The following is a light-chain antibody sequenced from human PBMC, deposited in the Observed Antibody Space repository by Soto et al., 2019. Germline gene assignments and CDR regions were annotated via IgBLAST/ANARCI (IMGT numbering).Light chain of an antibody. CDR3: AARDDSLNGLV. J-gene: IGLJ3*02. CDR2: DNN. V-gene: IGLV1-44*01. Sequence: QSVLTQPPSASGTPGQRVTISCSGSSSNIGSNTVNWYQQLPGTAPKLLIYDNNQRPSGVPDRFSGAKSGTSASLAISRLQSGDEADYYCAARDDSLNGLVFGGGTKLTVL. CDR1: SSNIGSNT.